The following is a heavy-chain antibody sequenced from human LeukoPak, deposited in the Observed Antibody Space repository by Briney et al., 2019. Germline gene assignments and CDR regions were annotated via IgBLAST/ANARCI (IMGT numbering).Heavy chain of an antibody. Sequence: GASVKVSCKASGYTFTNYGMNWVRQAPGQGLEWMGWINTNTGNPTYAQGFTGRLVFSLDTSVSTAYLQISSLRAEDTALYCCARDKYQLPYEIDYWGQGTLVTVSS. CDR3: ARDKYQLPYEIDY. CDR1: GYTFTNYG. J-gene: IGHJ4*02. D-gene: IGHD2-2*01. CDR2: INTNTGNP. V-gene: IGHV7-4-1*02.